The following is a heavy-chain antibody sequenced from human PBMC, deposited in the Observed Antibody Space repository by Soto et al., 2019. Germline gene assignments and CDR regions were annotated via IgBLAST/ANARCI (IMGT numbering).Heavy chain of an antibody. CDR1: GDAISSGARS. J-gene: IGHJ4*02. Sequence: QVQLQESGPGLVKPSETLSLTCTVAGDAISSGARSWSWIRQPPGRGLEWIGSIHHSGTTYYNPSLISRISISLATSQNQFSLTPRSVTAADTAVYWCAGAPSLYYFDFWGQGPLVTVSS. CDR3: AGAPSLYYFDF. CDR2: IHHSGTT. V-gene: IGHV4-31*03. D-gene: IGHD2-2*01.